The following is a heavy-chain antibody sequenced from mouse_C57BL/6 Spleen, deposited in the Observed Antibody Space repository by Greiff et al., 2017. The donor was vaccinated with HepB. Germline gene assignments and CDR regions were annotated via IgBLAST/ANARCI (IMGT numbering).Heavy chain of an antibody. Sequence: EVMLVESGGGLVKPGGSLKLSCAASGFTFSSYAMSWVRQTPEKRLEWVATISDGGSYTYYPDNVKGRFTISRDKAKNNLYLQLSHLKSEDTAMYYCARDGNYGDYYAMDYWGQGTSVTVSS. V-gene: IGHV5-4*03. CDR2: ISDGGSYT. D-gene: IGHD2-1*01. CDR3: ARDGNYGDYYAMDY. J-gene: IGHJ4*01. CDR1: GFTFSSYA.